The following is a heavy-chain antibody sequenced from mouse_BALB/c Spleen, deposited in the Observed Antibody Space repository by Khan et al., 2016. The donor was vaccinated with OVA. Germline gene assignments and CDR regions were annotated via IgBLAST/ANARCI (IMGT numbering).Heavy chain of an antibody. D-gene: IGHD6-1*01. V-gene: IGHV1S81*02. CDR3: TRSSYYGYFDV. CDR2: INPSNGGT. J-gene: IGHJ1*01. CDR1: GYTFTSYY. Sequence: VQLQQSGAELVKPGASVKLSCKASGYTFTSYYMYWVKQRPGQGLEWIGEINPSNGGTNFNEKFKSKATLTVDKSSSTAYMQLSSLTSEDSAVDYCTRSSYYGYFDVWGAGTTVTVSS.